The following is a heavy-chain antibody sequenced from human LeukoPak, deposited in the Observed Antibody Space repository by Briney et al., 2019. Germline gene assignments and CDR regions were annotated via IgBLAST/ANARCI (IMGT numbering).Heavy chain of an antibody. J-gene: IGHJ6*02. CDR1: GGSISSYY. CDR2: IYYSGST. D-gene: IGHD6-6*01. Sequence: SETLSLTRTVSGGSISSYYWSWIRQPPGKGLKWIGYIYYSGSTNYNPSLKSRVTISVDTSKNQFSLKLSSVTAADTAVYYCARSEYSSSFGYYYYYGMDVWGQGTTVTVSS. V-gene: IGHV4-59*08. CDR3: ARSEYSSSFGYYYYYGMDV.